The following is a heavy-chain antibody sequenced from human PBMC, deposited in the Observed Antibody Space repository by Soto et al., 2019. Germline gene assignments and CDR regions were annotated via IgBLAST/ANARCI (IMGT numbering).Heavy chain of an antibody. D-gene: IGHD1-26*01. J-gene: IGHJ3*02. CDR1: GFTFSYYW. CDR2: IHSDGSST. CDR3: ERGDRGAFDI. V-gene: IGHV3-74*01. Sequence: EVQLVESGGGLVQPGESLRLSCVASGFTFSYYWMHWVRQGPGKGLVWVSRIHSDGSSTTYADSVKGRFTISRDNAKNTLYLQMNSLRAEDTSVYDCERGDRGAFDIWGQGTVVTVSS.